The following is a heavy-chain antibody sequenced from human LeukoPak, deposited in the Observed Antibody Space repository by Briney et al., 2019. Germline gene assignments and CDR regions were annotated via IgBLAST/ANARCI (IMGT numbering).Heavy chain of an antibody. CDR1: GGSFSGYY. Sequence: SETLSLTCAVYGGSFSGYYWSWIRQPPGKGLEWIGEINHSGSTNYNPSHKSRVTVSVDTSKNQFSLKLSSVTAADTAVYYCARQNTPEDVWGKGTTVTISS. CDR3: ARQNTPEDV. J-gene: IGHJ6*04. CDR2: INHSGST. V-gene: IGHV4-34*01.